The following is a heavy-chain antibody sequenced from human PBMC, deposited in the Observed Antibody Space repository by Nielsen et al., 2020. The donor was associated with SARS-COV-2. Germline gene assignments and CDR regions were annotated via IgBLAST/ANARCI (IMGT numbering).Heavy chain of an antibody. CDR1: GFTFSDYY. D-gene: IGHD3-22*01. CDR3: ARGLYYYDS. Sequence: GESLKISCAASGFTFSDYYMSWIRQAPGKGLEWVSYISSSSSYTNYADSVKGRFTISRDNAKNSLYLQMNSLRAEDTALYHCARGLYYYDSWGQGTLVTVSS. V-gene: IGHV3-11*05. J-gene: IGHJ4*02. CDR2: ISSSSSYT.